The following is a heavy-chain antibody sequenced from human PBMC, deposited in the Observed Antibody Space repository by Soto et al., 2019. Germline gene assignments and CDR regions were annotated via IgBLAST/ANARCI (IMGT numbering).Heavy chain of an antibody. CDR2: IYYSGGT. V-gene: IGHV4-59*01. D-gene: IGHD6-19*01. J-gene: IGHJ6*02. CDR1: GGSISSYY. Sequence: QVQLQESGPGLVKPSETLSLTCTVSGGSISSYYWSWIRQPPGKGLEWIGYIYYSGGTNYNPSLKSRVTISVDTSKNQFSLKLSSVTAADTAVYYCASSVAVAGTLYGMDVWGQGTTVTVSS. CDR3: ASSVAVAGTLYGMDV.